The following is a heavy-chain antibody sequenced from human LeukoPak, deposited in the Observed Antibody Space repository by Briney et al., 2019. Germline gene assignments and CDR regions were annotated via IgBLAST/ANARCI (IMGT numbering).Heavy chain of an antibody. J-gene: IGHJ3*02. V-gene: IGHV4-4*09. CDR3: ARLVGYAFDI. Sequence: TSETLSLTCTVSGGSISSYYWSWIRQPPGKGLEWIGYIYTSGSTNYNPSLKSRVTISVDTSKNQFSLKLSSVTAADTAVYYCARLVGYAFDIWGQGTMVTVSS. D-gene: IGHD2-15*01. CDR1: GGSISSYY. CDR2: IYTSGST.